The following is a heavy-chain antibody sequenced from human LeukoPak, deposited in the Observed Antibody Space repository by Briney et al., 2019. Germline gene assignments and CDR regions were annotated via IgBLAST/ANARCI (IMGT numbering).Heavy chain of an antibody. CDR3: AGYGDYVRWFDP. V-gene: IGHV4-59*01. CDR2: IYYSGST. Sequence: SETLSLTCTVSGGSISSYYWGWLRQPPGKGLEWIGYIYYSGSTNYNPSLKSRVTISVDTSKNQFSLKLSSVTAADTAVYYCAGYGDYVRWFDPWGQGTLVTVSS. J-gene: IGHJ5*02. CDR1: GGSISSYY. D-gene: IGHD4-17*01.